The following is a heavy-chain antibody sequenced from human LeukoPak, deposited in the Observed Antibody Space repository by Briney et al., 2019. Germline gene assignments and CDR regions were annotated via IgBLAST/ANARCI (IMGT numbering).Heavy chain of an antibody. Sequence: GGSLRLSCAASGFTFSSYGMHWVRQAPGKGLEWVAVISYDGSNKYYADSVKGRFTISRDNSKNTPYLQMNSLRAEDTAVYYCARVNKHPLTIFGVVIIGGYYYYYMDVWGKGTTVTVSS. D-gene: IGHD3-3*01. CDR3: ARVNKHPLTIFGVVIIGGYYYYYMDV. V-gene: IGHV3-30*03. J-gene: IGHJ6*03. CDR1: GFTFSSYG. CDR2: ISYDGSNK.